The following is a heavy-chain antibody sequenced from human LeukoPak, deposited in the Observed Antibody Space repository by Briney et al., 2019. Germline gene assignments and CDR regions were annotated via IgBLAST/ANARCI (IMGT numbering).Heavy chain of an antibody. CDR1: GGTFTRYA. V-gene: IGHV1-69*13. J-gene: IGHJ4*02. CDR2: IIPMFATA. D-gene: IGHD3-22*01. Sequence: SGKVSCKAAGGTFTRYAISWVRQAPGQGLEWMGGIIPMFATANYAQKLQGRVTITADEFTSTAYMELSSLRSEDTAVYYCARVSYDSSGSAGGYFDSWGQGTLVSVSS. CDR3: ARVSYDSSGSAGGYFDS.